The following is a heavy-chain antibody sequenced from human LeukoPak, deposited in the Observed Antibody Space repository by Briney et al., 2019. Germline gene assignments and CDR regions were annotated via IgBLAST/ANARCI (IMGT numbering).Heavy chain of an antibody. J-gene: IGHJ5*02. CDR2: ITGYDAT. V-gene: IGHV3-23*01. D-gene: IGHD6-13*01. Sequence: GGSLRLSCAASGFTFSNFAMMWVRQAPGTGLQWVSTITGYDATFYADSVRGRFTIFRDTSMNTLFLQMNSLGAEDTAVYYCAKGAAAGKVDWFDPWGQGTLVTVSS. CDR1: GFTFSNFA. CDR3: AKGAAAGKVDWFDP.